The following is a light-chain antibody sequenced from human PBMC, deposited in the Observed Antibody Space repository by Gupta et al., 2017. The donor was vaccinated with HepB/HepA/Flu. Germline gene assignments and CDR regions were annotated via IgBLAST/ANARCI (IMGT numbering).Light chain of an antibody. J-gene: IGKJ1*01. CDR2: KAS. V-gene: IGKV1-5*03. CDR3: QQDNSPSWT. Sequence: DIQMTQSPSTVSASGGDRVTSTCRASQSIGSWLAWYQQKPGKAPNLLIYKASSVESGVPSRFSGSGSGTEFTLTISSLQPDDFATYYCQQDNSPSWTFGQGTKVEIK. CDR1: QSIGSW.